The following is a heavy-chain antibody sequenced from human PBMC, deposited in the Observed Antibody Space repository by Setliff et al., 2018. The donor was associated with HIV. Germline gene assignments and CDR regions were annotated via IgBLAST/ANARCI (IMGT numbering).Heavy chain of an antibody. J-gene: IGHJ4*02. Sequence: PSETLSLTCTVSGGSISTSSSYWGWIRQPPGKGLEWTGSIYYSGNTYFSPSLKSRITISVDTSKNQFSLNLRSVTAADTAVYYCVREGVRRGLDSGSFRYRAYYFDQWGQGTLVTVSS. V-gene: IGHV4-39*07. CDR2: IYYSGNT. CDR1: GGSISTSSSY. CDR3: VREGVRRGLDSGSFRYRAYYFDQ. D-gene: IGHD3-10*01.